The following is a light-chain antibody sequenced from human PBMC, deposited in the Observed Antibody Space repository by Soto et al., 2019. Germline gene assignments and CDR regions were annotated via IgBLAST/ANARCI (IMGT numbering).Light chain of an antibody. CDR2: EGS. Sequence: QSALTQSASVSGSPGQSITISCTGTSSDIGSYNLVSWYQQHPGKAPKLMIYEGSKRPSGVSNRFPGSKSGNTASLTISGLQAEDEADYYCCSYAGSSTVIFGGGTKLTVL. CDR3: CSYAGSSTVI. V-gene: IGLV2-23*01. CDR1: SSDIGSYNL. J-gene: IGLJ2*01.